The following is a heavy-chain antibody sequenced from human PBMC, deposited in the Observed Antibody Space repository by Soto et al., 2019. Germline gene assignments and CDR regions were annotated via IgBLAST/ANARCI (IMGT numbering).Heavy chain of an antibody. V-gene: IGHV1-3*01. J-gene: IGHJ4*02. CDR3: ARDIVLMVYAMDY. CDR2: INAGNGST. Sequence: ASVKVSCKASGYTFTSYAMHWVRQAPGQRLEWMGWINAGNGSTKYSQKFQGRVTITRDTSASTAYMELSSLRSEDTAVHYCARDIVLMVYAMDYWGQGTLVTVSS. CDR1: GYTFTSYA. D-gene: IGHD2-8*01.